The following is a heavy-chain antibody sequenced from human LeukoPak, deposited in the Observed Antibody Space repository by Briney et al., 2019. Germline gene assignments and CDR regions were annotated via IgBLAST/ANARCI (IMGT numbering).Heavy chain of an antibody. D-gene: IGHD2-15*01. Sequence: SETLSLTCAVYGGSFSSYYWSWIRQPPGKGLEWIGNIYYSGSTNYNSSLKSRVTISIDRSKNQFSLKLNSVTAADTAVYYCARDATGANWYFDLWGRGTLVTVSS. CDR3: ARDATGANWYFDL. CDR2: IYYSGST. CDR1: GGSFSSYY. V-gene: IGHV4-59*01. J-gene: IGHJ2*01.